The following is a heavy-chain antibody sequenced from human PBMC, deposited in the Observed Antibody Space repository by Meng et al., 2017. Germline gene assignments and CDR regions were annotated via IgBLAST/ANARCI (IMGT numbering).Heavy chain of an antibody. CDR2: INHSGST. Sequence: QVQRQQWGAGLLKPSGTLSLTCAVYGGSFSGYYWSWIRQPPGKGLEWIGEINHSGSTNYNPSLKSRVTISVDTSKNQFSLKLSSVTAADTAVYYCASSGYSYGYRFDYWGQGTLVTVSS. J-gene: IGHJ4*02. V-gene: IGHV4-34*01. CDR3: ASSGYSYGYRFDY. D-gene: IGHD5-18*01. CDR1: GGSFSGYY.